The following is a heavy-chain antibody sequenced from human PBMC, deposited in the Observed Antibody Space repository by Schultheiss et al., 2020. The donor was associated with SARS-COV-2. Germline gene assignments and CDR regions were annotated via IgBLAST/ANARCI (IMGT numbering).Heavy chain of an antibody. D-gene: IGHD5-12*01. Sequence: ASVKVSCKASGYTFTGYYMHWVRQAPGQGLEWMGWINPNSGGTNYAQKFQGRVTMTRNTSISTAYMELSSLRSEDTAVYYCAADIVARLDYYYGMDVWGQGTTVTVSS. V-gene: IGHV1-2*02. CDR1: GYTFTGYY. CDR3: AADIVARLDYYYGMDV. CDR2: INPNSGGT. J-gene: IGHJ6*02.